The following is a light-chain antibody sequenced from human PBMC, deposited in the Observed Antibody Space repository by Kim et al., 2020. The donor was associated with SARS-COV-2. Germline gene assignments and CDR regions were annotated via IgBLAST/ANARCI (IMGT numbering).Light chain of an antibody. CDR2: GVS. J-gene: IGKJ2*01. V-gene: IGKV3-20*01. CDR3: QQYSDSSYT. CDR1: QSVSGSY. Sequence: IVLTQSPGTLSLSPGEGATLSCRASQSVSGSYLAWYQQKPGQAPRLLIYGVSSRATGIPDRFSGSGSGTDFTLTISRLEPEDFAVYYCQQYSDSSYTFGQWTKLEI.